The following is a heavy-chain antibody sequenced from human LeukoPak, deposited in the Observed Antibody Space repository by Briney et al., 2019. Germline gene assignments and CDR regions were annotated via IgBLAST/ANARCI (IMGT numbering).Heavy chain of an antibody. CDR1: GGSFSGYY. CDR3: ARGPYCSGGSCYLIYYFDY. J-gene: IGHJ4*02. D-gene: IGHD2-15*01. Sequence: SETLSLTCAVYGGSFSGYYWSWIRQPPGKGLEWIGEINHSGSTNCNPSLKSRVTISVDTSKNQFSLKLSSVTAADTAVYYCARGPYCSGGSCYLIYYFDYWGQGTLVTVSS. V-gene: IGHV4-34*01. CDR2: INHSGST.